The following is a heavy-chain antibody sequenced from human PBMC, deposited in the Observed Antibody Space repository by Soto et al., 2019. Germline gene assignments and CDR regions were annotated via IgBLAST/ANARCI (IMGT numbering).Heavy chain of an antibody. CDR2: INHSGST. Sequence: PSETLSLTCAVYGGSFSGYYWSWIRQPPGEGLEWIGEINHSGSTNYNPSLKSRVTISVDTSKNQFSLRLSSVTAADTAVYYCARGAYGIRGLMDVWGQGTTVTVSS. J-gene: IGHJ6*02. CDR3: ARGAYGIRGLMDV. D-gene: IGHD3-10*01. V-gene: IGHV4-34*01. CDR1: GGSFSGYY.